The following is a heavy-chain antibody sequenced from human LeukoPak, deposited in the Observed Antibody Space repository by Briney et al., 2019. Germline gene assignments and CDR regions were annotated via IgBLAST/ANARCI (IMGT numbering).Heavy chain of an antibody. V-gene: IGHV4-34*01. Sequence: SETLSLTSAVYGSSFNNFYWSWIRQSPGRGLEWIGEINHSGSTTYNRSLKSRFTILLDTSKNQFSLTLSAVTAADSAVYYWARRAGQVLGWFDPWGQGTLVTVSS. D-gene: IGHD6-19*01. CDR1: GSSFNNFY. J-gene: IGHJ5*02. CDR3: ARRAGQVLGWFDP. CDR2: INHSGST.